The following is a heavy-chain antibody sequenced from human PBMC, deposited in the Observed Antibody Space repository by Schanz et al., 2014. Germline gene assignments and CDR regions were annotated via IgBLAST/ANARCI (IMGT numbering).Heavy chain of an antibody. J-gene: IGHJ4*02. CDR1: GGTFSSYT. CDR3: ARDRLECGAECYSVEVFEI. D-gene: IGHD2-21*01. Sequence: QVQLVQSGGEMKKPGSSVKVSCKASGGTFSSYTISWVRQAPGQGLEWMGRIIPSLGLAKYEQKFQDKVTITADTSTTTAYMELSGLRSEDTAVYYCARDRLECGAECYSVEVFEIWGQGTLVIVSS. V-gene: IGHV1-69*08. CDR2: IIPSLGLA.